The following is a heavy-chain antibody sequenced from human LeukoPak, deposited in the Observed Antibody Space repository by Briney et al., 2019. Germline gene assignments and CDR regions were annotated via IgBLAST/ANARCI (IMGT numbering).Heavy chain of an antibody. V-gene: IGHV3-23*01. D-gene: IGHD3-22*01. CDR3: TTADSSGRFLIDY. Sequence: GSLRLSCAASGFTFSSYAMSWVRQAPGKGLEWVSAINSAGSTYYGDSVRGRFTISRDNSKNVLYLQMNSLKTEDTAVYYCTTADSSGRFLIDYWGQGTLVTVSS. CDR2: INSAGST. CDR1: GFTFSSYA. J-gene: IGHJ4*02.